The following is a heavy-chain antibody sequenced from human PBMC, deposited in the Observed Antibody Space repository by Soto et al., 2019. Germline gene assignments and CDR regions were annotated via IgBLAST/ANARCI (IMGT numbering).Heavy chain of an antibody. CDR3: ARDGEGY. D-gene: IGHD2-21*01. CDR1: GLTFSSYW. Sequence: GGSLRLSCAASGLTFSSYWMHWVRQVPGEGLVWVSRINTDGSETNYADSVKGRFTVSRDNAKNTQYLQMNSLRAEDTAVYYCARDGEGYWGQGTLVTISS. CDR2: INTDGSET. V-gene: IGHV3-74*01. J-gene: IGHJ4*02.